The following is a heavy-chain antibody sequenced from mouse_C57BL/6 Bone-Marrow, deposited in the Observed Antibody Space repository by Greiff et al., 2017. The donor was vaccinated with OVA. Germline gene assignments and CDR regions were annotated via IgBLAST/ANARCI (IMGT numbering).Heavy chain of an antibody. D-gene: IGHD2-4*01. CDR1: GFTFSSYG. CDR3: ARHPSMIKYYFDY. CDR2: ISSGGSYT. V-gene: IGHV5-6*02. J-gene: IGHJ2*01. Sequence: DVMLVESGGDLVKPGGSLKLSCAASGFTFSSYGMSWVRQTPDKRLEWVATISSGGSYTYYPDSVKGRFTISRDNAKNTLYLQMSSLKSEDTAMHYCARHPSMIKYYFDYWGQGTTLTVSS.